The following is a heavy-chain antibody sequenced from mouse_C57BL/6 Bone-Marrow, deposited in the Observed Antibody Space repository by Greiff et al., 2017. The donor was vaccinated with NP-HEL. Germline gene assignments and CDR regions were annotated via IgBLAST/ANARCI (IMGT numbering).Heavy chain of an antibody. J-gene: IGHJ1*03. CDR3: TYNYYGSSYWYFDV. CDR1: GYTFTDYN. D-gene: IGHD1-1*01. CDR2: INPNNGGT. Sequence: EVQLQQSGPELVKPGASVKMSCKASGYTFTDYNMHWVKQSHGKSLEWIGYINPNNGGTSYNQKFKGKATLTVNKSSSTAYLQLSSLTSEDTAVYYCTYNYYGSSYWYFDVWGTGTTVTVSS. V-gene: IGHV1-22*01.